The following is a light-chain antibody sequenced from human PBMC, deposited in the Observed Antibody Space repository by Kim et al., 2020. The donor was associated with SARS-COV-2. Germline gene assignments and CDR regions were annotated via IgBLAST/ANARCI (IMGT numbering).Light chain of an antibody. CDR1: SSNIGRNT. Sequence: QSVLTQPPSASGTPGQTVTISCSGSSSNIGRNTVNWYQHLPGTAHKLLIYTNNQRPSGVPDRFSGSKSGTSVSLAISGLQSEDEAHYYCAAWDDSLSGWVFGGGTRLTVL. J-gene: IGLJ3*02. CDR3: AAWDDSLSGWV. CDR2: TNN. V-gene: IGLV1-44*01.